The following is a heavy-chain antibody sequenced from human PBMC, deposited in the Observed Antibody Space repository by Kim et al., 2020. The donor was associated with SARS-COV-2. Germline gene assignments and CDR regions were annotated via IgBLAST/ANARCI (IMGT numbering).Heavy chain of an antibody. D-gene: IGHD3-16*02. J-gene: IGHJ4*02. Sequence: GGSLRLSCAASGFTFSSYSMNWVRQAPGKGLEWVSSISSSSSYIYYADSVKGRFTISRDNAKNSLYLQMNSLRAEDTAVYYCARSRLGELSLFFDYWGQGTLVTVSS. CDR2: ISSSSSYI. V-gene: IGHV3-21*01. CDR3: ARSRLGELSLFFDY. CDR1: GFTFSSYS.